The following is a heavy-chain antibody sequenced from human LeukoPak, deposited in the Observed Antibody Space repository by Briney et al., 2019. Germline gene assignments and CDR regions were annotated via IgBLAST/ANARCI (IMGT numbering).Heavy chain of an antibody. CDR3: AGGHYYDSSGYYPKYFQH. CDR2: ISSSSSYI. CDR1: GFTFSSYS. Sequence: GGSLRLSCAASGFTFSSYSMNWVRQAPGKGLEWVSSISSSSSYIYYADSVKGRFTISRDNAKNSLYLQVNSLRAEDTAVYYCAGGHYYDSSGYYPKYFQHWGQGTLVTVSS. V-gene: IGHV3-21*04. D-gene: IGHD3-22*01. J-gene: IGHJ1*01.